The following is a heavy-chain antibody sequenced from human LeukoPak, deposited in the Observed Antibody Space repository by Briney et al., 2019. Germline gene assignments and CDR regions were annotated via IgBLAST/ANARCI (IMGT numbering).Heavy chain of an antibody. CDR3: ARTRYCSSTSCYLRRLYYYYYMGV. J-gene: IGHJ6*03. CDR1: GGSFSGYY. D-gene: IGHD2-2*01. Sequence: SETLSLTCAVYGGSFSGYYWSWIRQPPGKGLEWIGEINHSGSTNYNPSLKSRVTISVDTSKNQFSLKLSSVTAADTAVYYCARTRYCSSTSCYLRRLYYYYYMGVWGKGTTVTVSS. V-gene: IGHV4-34*01. CDR2: INHSGST.